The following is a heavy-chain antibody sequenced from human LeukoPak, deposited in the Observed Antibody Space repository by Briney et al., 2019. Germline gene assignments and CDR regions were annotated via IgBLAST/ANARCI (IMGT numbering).Heavy chain of an antibody. CDR3: ARARELLDAFDI. CDR2: ISSSSSYI. Sequence: PGGSLRLSCAASGFTFSTYSMNWVRQAPGKGLEWVSSISSSSSYIYYADSVKGRFTLSRDNAKNSLYLQMNSLRAEDTAVYYCARARELLDAFDIWGQGTMVTVSS. D-gene: IGHD1-26*01. V-gene: IGHV3-21*01. J-gene: IGHJ3*02. CDR1: GFTFSTYS.